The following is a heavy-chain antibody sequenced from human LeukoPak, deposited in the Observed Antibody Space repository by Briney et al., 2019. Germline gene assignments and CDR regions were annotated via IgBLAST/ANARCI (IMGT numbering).Heavy chain of an antibody. J-gene: IGHJ4*02. D-gene: IGHD3-22*01. CDR3: ARERRYYDSSGYPDY. V-gene: IGHV1-18*01. Sequence: ASVKVSCKASGYTFTSYGISWVRQAPGQGLEWMGWISAYNGNTNYAQKLQGRVTMTTDTSTSTAYMALRSLRSDDTAVYYCARERRYYDSSGYPDYWGQGTLVTVSS. CDR2: ISAYNGNT. CDR1: GYTFTSYG.